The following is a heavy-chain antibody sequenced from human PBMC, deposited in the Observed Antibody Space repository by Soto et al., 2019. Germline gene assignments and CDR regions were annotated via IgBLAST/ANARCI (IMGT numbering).Heavy chain of an antibody. CDR3: AKGSTNPGYCSSTSCYWQNPFDY. CDR1: GFTFDDYA. V-gene: IGHV3-9*01. CDR2: ISWNSGSI. Sequence: GGSLRLSCAASGFTFDDYAMHWVRQAPGKGLEWVSGISWNSGSIGYADSVKGRFTISRDNAKNSLYLQMNSLRAEDTALYYCAKGSTNPGYCSSTSCYWQNPFDYWGQGTLVTVSS. J-gene: IGHJ4*02. D-gene: IGHD2-2*01.